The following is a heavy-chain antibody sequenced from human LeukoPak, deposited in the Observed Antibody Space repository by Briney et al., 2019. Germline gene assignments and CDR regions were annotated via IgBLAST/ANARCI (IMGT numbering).Heavy chain of an antibody. CDR2: IRNDGST. Sequence: PGGSLRLSCAASGFTVSTNYMSWVRQAPGEELEWVSVIRNDGSTYYADSVKGRFSVSRDNSRNTLYLQMNSLRPDDTAMYYCARGGAFDVWGQGTMVTVSS. CDR3: ARGGAFDV. V-gene: IGHV3-53*01. CDR1: GFTVSTNY. J-gene: IGHJ3*01.